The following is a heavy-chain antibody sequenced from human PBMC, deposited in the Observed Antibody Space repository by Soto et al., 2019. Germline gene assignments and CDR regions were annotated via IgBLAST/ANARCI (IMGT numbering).Heavy chain of an antibody. CDR1: GYSFSTHS. Sequence: GASVKVSCKASGYSFSTHSMHWVRQAPGQGLEWMGWINGGNGNTKYSQKFRDRVTITRDASASTGYMELSSLRSEDTAVYYCARGKGMEENYYYYGMGVWGQGTTVTVSS. V-gene: IGHV1-3*01. CDR2: INGGNGNT. CDR3: ARGKGMEENYYYYGMGV. D-gene: IGHD1-1*01. J-gene: IGHJ6*02.